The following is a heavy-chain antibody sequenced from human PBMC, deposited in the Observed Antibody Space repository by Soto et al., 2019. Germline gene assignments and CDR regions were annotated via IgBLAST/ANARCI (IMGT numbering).Heavy chain of an antibody. Sequence: QVQLVQSGAEVKKPGASVKVSCKASEFPFTDYYIHWVRQAPGQGLEWMGWIKPNSGDTHFAKKFQGRVTVTRDTSISTVYMELTSLRSDDTAVYYCGRDPLYDTWTHFDYWGQGTLVTVSS. J-gene: IGHJ4*02. CDR3: GRDPLYDTWTHFDY. CDR1: EFPFTDYY. D-gene: IGHD1-1*01. V-gene: IGHV1-2*02. CDR2: IKPNSGDT.